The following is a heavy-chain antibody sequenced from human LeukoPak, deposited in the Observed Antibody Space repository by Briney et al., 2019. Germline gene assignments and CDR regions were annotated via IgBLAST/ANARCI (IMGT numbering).Heavy chain of an antibody. Sequence: GGSLRLSCAASGFIFSDYWMHWVRQDPGKGLVWVSRINTDGGFTRYADSVQGRFIISRDTAKNTLFLQMNSLGAEDTAVYYCAREAKVGGALQYWGQGILVTVSS. CDR2: INTDGGFT. CDR3: AREAKVGGALQY. CDR1: GFIFSDYW. J-gene: IGHJ4*02. D-gene: IGHD1-26*01. V-gene: IGHV3-74*01.